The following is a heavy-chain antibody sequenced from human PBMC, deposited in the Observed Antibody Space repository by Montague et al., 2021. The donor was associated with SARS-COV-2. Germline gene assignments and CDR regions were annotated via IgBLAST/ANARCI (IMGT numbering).Heavy chain of an antibody. Sequence: SETLSPTCAVFDGSFSDFYWGWIRQPGGKGLEWIGEINQGGTTYXNPSLKSRVTISVDTSKNQFSLKLNSVTAADAAVYYCASGDDNGSGYLDVWGKGTIVTVSS. V-gene: IGHV4-34*01. CDR2: INQGGTT. CDR1: DGSFSDFY. J-gene: IGHJ6*03. D-gene: IGHD1-26*01. CDR3: ASGDDNGSGYLDV.